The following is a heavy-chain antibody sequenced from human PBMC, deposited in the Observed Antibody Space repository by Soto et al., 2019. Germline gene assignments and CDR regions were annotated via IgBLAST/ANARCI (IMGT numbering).Heavy chain of an antibody. V-gene: IGHV4-30-4*01. CDR2: TSFSGYT. J-gene: IGHJ4*02. CDR3: VRGGNPYHYATSGPGTFDK. CDR1: GDSVSNGDSY. D-gene: IGHD1-26*01. Sequence: QVQLQESGPGLVKPSQTLSLTCSVSGDSVSNGDSYWSWIRQPPGKALEWIGYTSFSGYTSYSPSLKSRITISVDMSKSQFSLRLTSVTAADTAVDYCVRGGNPYHYATSGPGTFDKWGQGTLVSVSS.